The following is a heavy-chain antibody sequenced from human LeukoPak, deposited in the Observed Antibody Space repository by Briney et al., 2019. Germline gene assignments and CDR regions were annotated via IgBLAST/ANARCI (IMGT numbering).Heavy chain of an antibody. CDR3: ARDGRFSDWFDP. V-gene: IGHV3-7*03. CDR1: GFSFRDFW. J-gene: IGHJ5*02. Sequence: GGSLRLSCAASGFSFRDFWMTWVRQAPGKGLEWVANINQGGSVKYYVDSVKGRFTISRDDAKSSLYVQMNSLRDEDTAVYYCARDGRFSDWFDPWGQGTLVTVSS. CDR2: INQGGSVK.